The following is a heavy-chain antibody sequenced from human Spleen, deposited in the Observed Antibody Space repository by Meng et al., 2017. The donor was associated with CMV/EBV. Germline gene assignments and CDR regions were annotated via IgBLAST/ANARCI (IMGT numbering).Heavy chain of an antibody. D-gene: IGHD3-22*01. J-gene: IGHJ6*02. CDR2: ISYSGNT. CDR1: GGSISSYY. CDR3: ASSSPHYDSSGYPFYYYGLDV. V-gene: IGHV4-59*08. Sequence: SETLSLTCTVSGGSISSYYWTWIRQPPGKGLEWIGYISYSGNTYYNPSLKSRITISVDTSKNQFSLRLSSVTAADTAVYSCASSSPHYDSSGYPFYYYGLDVWGQGTTVTVSS.